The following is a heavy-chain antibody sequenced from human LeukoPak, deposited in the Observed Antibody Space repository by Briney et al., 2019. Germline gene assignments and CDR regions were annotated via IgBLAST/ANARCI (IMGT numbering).Heavy chain of an antibody. CDR1: GFTFSSYA. V-gene: IGHV3-23*01. J-gene: IGHJ6*03. CDR2: FSGSGGST. D-gene: IGHD6-19*01. CDR3: ARDSLYSSGWYFIYYYMDV. Sequence: PGGSLRLSCAASGFTFSSYAMSWVRQAPGKGLECISGFSGSGGSTYYADSVKGRFTISRDNSKNTLYLQMNSLRAEDTAVYYCARDSLYSSGWYFIYYYMDVWGKGTTVTVSS.